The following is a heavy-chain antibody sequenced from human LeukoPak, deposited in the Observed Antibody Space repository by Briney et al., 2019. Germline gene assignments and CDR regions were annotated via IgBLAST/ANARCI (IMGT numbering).Heavy chain of an antibody. Sequence: GGSLRLSCAASGFTFSSTWMSWVRQSPGKGLEWVVNIRQDGSDRYDIASMRRRFTSSRDNAKNSPPLKISSLRVEATAVYYCARDRDCGDGGCYPHFDYWGQGVQVTVSS. J-gene: IGHJ4*02. CDR2: IRQDGSDR. V-gene: IGHV3-7*01. CDR3: ARDRDCGDGGCYPHFDY. D-gene: IGHD2-15*01. CDR1: GFTFSSTW.